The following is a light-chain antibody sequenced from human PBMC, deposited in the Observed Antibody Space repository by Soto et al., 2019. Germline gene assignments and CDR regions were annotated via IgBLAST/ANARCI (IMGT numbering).Light chain of an antibody. V-gene: IGKV4-1*01. J-gene: IGKJ3*01. CDR3: QQYYSTPLT. CDR2: WAT. Sequence: DIVMTQSPDSLAVSLGERATIYCKSSQSVLYSSNTKNYLAWYQQKPGQPPKLLIYWATTRESGVPDRFSGSGSGTDFTLTISSLQAEDVAVYYCQQYYSTPLTFGPGTKVEIK. CDR1: QSVLYSSNTKNY.